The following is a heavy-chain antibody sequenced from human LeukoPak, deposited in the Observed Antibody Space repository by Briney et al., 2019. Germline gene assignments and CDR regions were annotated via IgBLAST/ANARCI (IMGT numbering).Heavy chain of an antibody. CDR3: ARVPRYYYYYMDV. J-gene: IGHJ6*03. CDR1: GFTFSSYS. V-gene: IGHV3-21*01. Sequence: SGGSLRLSCAASGFTFSSYSMNWVRQAPGKGLEWVSSISSSSSYIYYADSVKGRFTISRDNAKNSLYLQMNSLRAEDTAVYYCARVPRYYYYYMDVWGKGTTVTISS. CDR2: ISSSSSYI.